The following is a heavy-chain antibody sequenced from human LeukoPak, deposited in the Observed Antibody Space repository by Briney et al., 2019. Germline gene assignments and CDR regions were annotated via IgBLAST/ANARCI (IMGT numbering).Heavy chain of an antibody. D-gene: IGHD3-22*01. CDR1: GYTFTSYG. CDR2: MNPNSGNT. V-gene: IGHV1-8*02. J-gene: IGHJ6*03. Sequence: GASVKVSCKASGYTFTSYGISWVRQAPGQGLEWMGWMNPNSGNTGYAQKFQGRVTMTRNTSISTAYMELSSLRSEDTAVYYCARGGVGDYYDSSGFRYYYYYYMDVWGKGTTVTVSS. CDR3: ARGGVGDYYDSSGFRYYYYYYMDV.